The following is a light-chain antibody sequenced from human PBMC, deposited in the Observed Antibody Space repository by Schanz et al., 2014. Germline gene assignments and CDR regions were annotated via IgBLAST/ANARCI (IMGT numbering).Light chain of an antibody. J-gene: IGLJ2*01. CDR3: SSYAPTNTLV. V-gene: IGLV2-8*01. Sequence: QSALTQPPSASGSPGQSVAISCTGTSSDVGGYNYVSWYQHHPGKAPKLMIYDVSKRPSGVPDRFSGSKSGNTAFLTVSGXXXEDEADYYCSSYAPTNTLVFGGGTKLTVL. CDR2: DVS. CDR1: SSDVGGYNY.